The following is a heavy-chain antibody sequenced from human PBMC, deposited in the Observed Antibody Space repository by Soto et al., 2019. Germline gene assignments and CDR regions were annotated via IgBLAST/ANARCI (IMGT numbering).Heavy chain of an antibody. J-gene: IGHJ3*02. Sequence: ASVKVSCKAPGGTFSTYIISWVRQAPGQGLEWMGRIIPIPDITNYAQKFQGRVTVTADRSTSTAYMELTSLKSEDTAVYYCAREIDSSGYAFDIWGQGTMVTVSS. D-gene: IGHD6-19*01. CDR2: IIPIPDIT. CDR3: AREIDSSGYAFDI. CDR1: GGTFSTYI. V-gene: IGHV1-69*04.